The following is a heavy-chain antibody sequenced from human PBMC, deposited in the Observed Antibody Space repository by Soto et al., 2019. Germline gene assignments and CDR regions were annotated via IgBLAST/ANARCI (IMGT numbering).Heavy chain of an antibody. CDR3: ARLRYYDNRGAFDI. CDR2: IYYSGST. D-gene: IGHD3-22*01. V-gene: IGHV4-39*01. J-gene: IGHJ3*02. CDR1: GGSISSSSYY. Sequence: QLQLQESGPGLVKPSETLSLTCTVSGGSISSSSYYWGWIRQPPGKGLEWIGSIYYSGSTYYNPSLRRRVTISVDTSKNQFSLKLSSVTAADTAVYYCARLRYYDNRGAFDIWGQGTMVTVSS.